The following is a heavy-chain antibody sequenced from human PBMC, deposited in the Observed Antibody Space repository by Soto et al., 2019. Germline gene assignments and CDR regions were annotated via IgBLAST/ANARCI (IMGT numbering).Heavy chain of an antibody. J-gene: IGHJ6*02. Sequence: QLRLQESGSGLVKPSQTLSLNCAVSGGSISSGGYSWSWLRLPPGKGLEWIGYIYHGESTNYNPSLRSRVTISVDRAKNQLSLILKSVTPADTAVYYCARDSRSTTTYGLDVWGQGTTVTVSS. V-gene: IGHV4-30-2*01. CDR1: GGSISSGGYS. CDR2: IYHGEST. D-gene: IGHD4-4*01. CDR3: ARDSRSTTTYGLDV.